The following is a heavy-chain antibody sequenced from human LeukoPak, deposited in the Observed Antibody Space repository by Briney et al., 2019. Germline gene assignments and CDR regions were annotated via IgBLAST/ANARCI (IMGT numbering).Heavy chain of an antibody. V-gene: IGHV3-48*01. CDR2: ISNTRSSI. J-gene: IGHJ3*02. Sequence: GGSLRLSCAASGFIFSRYSMGWVRQAPGKGLEWVSYISNTRSSIYYADSVKGRFTISRDNAKNSLYLQMNSLRAEDTAVYYCARWWELRGDAFDIWGQGTIVIVSS. CDR3: ARWWELRGDAFDI. D-gene: IGHD1-26*01. CDR1: GFIFSRYS.